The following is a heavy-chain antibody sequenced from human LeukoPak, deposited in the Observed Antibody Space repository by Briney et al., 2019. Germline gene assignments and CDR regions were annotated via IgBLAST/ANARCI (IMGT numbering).Heavy chain of an antibody. D-gene: IGHD3-10*01. CDR3: AKEGGSYYYGSGSYSAYDY. CDR2: ISGSGGST. V-gene: IGHV3-23*01. J-gene: IGHJ4*02. CDR1: GLTFSSYA. Sequence: PGASLRLSCAASGLTFSSYAMSWVRQAPGKGLEWVSAISGSGGSTYYADSVKGRFTISRDNSKNTLYLQMNSLRAEDTAVYYCAKEGGSYYYGSGSYSAYDYWGQGTLVTVSS.